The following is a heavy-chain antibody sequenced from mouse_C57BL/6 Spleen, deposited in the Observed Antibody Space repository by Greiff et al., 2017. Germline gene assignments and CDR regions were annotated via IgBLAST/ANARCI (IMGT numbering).Heavy chain of an antibody. CDR3: ARHGSTMITTGYYYAMDY. CDR1: GFTFSSYT. CDR2: ISGGGGNT. Sequence: EVKVVESGGGLVKPGGSLKLSCAASGFTFSSYTMSWVRQTPEKRLEWVATISGGGGNTYYPDSVKGRFTISRDNAKNTLYLQMSSLRSEDTALYYCARHGSTMITTGYYYAMDYWGQGTSVTVSS. D-gene: IGHD2-4*01. V-gene: IGHV5-9*01. J-gene: IGHJ4*01.